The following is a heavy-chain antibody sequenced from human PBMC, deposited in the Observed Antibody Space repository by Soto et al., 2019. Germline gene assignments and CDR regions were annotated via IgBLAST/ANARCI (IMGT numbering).Heavy chain of an antibody. CDR3: VRRGTSSGCLSDY. CDR1: GYTFTSYW. D-gene: IGHD2-8*01. CDR2: INPSDYDL. V-gene: IGHV5-51*01. J-gene: IGHJ4*02. Sequence: PGESLKISCKGSGYTFTSYWIGWVRQMPGEGLEWMGGINPSDYDLRYSPAFQGKVPISADKSITTAYLPCSSLKAAENAMKFCVRRGTSSGCLSDYWGQGTLVTVSS.